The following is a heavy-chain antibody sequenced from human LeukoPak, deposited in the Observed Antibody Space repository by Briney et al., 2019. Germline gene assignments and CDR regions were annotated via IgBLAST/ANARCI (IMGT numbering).Heavy chain of an antibody. V-gene: IGHV3-23*01. CDR3: AKGPGIAVAGALHWFDP. CDR1: GFTFSSYA. Sequence: PGGSLRLSCAASGFTFSSYAMSWVRQAPGKGLEWVSAIRGSGGSTYYADSVRGRFTITRDNSKNTLYLQMNSLRAEDTAVFYCAKGPGIAVAGALHWFDPWGQGTLVTVSS. D-gene: IGHD6-19*01. CDR2: IRGSGGST. J-gene: IGHJ5*02.